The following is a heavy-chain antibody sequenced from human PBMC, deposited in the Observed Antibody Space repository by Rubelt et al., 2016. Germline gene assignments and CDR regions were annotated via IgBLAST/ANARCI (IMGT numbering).Heavy chain of an antibody. CDR2: ISPSGST. D-gene: IGHD2-15*01. CDR1: GGSSSDYY. Sequence: QVHLQQWGAGLLKPSETLSLTCAVYGGSSSDYYWSWIRQPPGKGLEWIGEISPSGSTDYNPSLKSRVTIYVDTSKKQFSLKLRYVTAAETAVYYCATPMYCSGGRCYLGFDYWGQGTLVTVSS. V-gene: IGHV4-34*01. J-gene: IGHJ4*02. CDR3: ATPMYCSGGRCYLGFDY.